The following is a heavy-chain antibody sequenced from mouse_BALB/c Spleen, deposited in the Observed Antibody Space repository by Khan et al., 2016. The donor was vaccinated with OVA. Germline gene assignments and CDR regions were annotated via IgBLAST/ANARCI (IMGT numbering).Heavy chain of an antibody. Sequence: EVQLVESGPGLVKPSQSLSLTCTVTGYSITTDYARNWIRQLPGNILEWMGYISYSGNTKYNPSLKSRISITRTTSKNQFFLKLKLVTADDTAKCDSEGVYGGDFDYWGQGTTLTVSS. CDR2: ISYSGNT. CDR3: EGVYGGDFDY. J-gene: IGHJ2*01. CDR1: GYSITTDYA. V-gene: IGHV3-2*02. D-gene: IGHD1-1*01.